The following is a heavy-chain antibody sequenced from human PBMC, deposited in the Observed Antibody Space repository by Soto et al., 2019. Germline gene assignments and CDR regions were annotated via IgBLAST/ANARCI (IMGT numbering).Heavy chain of an antibody. V-gene: IGHV3-9*01. CDR1: GFTFDDYA. Sequence: GGSLRLSCAASGFTFDDYAMHWVRQAPGKGLEWVSGISWNSGSIGYADTVKGRFTISRENAKNSLYLQMNSLRAEDTALYYCAVLGIEACNAFDIWGQGTMVTVSS. J-gene: IGHJ3*02. CDR2: ISWNSGSI. D-gene: IGHD3-16*01. CDR3: AVLGIEACNAFDI.